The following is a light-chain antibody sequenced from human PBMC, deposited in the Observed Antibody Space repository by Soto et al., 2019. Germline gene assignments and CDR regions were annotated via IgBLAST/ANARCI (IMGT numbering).Light chain of an antibody. J-gene: IGKJ1*01. Sequence: EIVMTQSPATLSVSPGERATLSCRASQSVSSNLAWYQQKPGQAPRLLIYGASTRATGIPARFSGSGSGTEFTLTISSLQSEDFAIYYCHRRQSWPRTFGQGTKVDIK. CDR2: GAS. CDR3: HRRQSWPRT. V-gene: IGKV3-15*01. CDR1: QSVSSN.